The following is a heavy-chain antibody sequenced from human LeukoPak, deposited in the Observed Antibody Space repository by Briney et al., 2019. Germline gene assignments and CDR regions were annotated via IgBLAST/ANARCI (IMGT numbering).Heavy chain of an antibody. J-gene: IGHJ4*02. CDR3: PSLVVPADY. D-gene: IGHD2-2*01. CDR2: IRYDGSNK. V-gene: IGHV3-30*02. Sequence: GESLRLSCAAPGFTFSSYGMHWVRQAPGKGLEWVAFIRYDGSNKYYADSVKGRFTISRDNSKNTLYLQMNSLRAEDTAVYYCPSLVVPADYWGQGTLVTVSS. CDR1: GFTFSSYG.